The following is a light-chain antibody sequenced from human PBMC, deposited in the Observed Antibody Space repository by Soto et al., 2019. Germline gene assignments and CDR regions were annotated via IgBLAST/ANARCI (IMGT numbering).Light chain of an antibody. CDR1: TSNIGSNN. Sequence: QSALAQPPSVSGTPGQRLTISCSGGTSNIGSNNVYWYQQLPGAAPKLLIYSNDQRPSAVPGRFSGSKSGTSASLAISGLLSEDEGDYYCAAWDDNLNGVVFGGGTKLTVL. J-gene: IGLJ2*01. CDR2: SND. V-gene: IGLV1-44*01. CDR3: AAWDDNLNGVV.